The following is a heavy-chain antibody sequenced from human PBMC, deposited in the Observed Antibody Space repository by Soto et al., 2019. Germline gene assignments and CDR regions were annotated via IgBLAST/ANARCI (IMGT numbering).Heavy chain of an antibody. CDR2: INPATGAA. CDR1: GYPVTAYY. J-gene: IGHJ3*02. V-gene: IGHV1-2*02. Sequence: QLHLVQSGAVVKKPGASVTVSCSASGYPVTAYYMHWVRQAPGRGLEWMGGINPATGAAKYTQTFAGRVTMTRDTATSTGFMELSGPTSEDLAVFYCARGGGVGAAASAAFDMWGQGTLVTVSS. CDR3: ARGGGVGAAASAAFDM. D-gene: IGHD6-25*01.